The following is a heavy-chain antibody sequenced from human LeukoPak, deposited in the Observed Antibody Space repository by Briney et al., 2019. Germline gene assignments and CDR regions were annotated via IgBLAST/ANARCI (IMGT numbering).Heavy chain of an antibody. CDR3: ARDRIAARRGVDWFDP. CDR1: GGSISSGSYY. V-gene: IGHV4-61*02. J-gene: IGHJ5*02. CDR2: IYTSGST. D-gene: IGHD6-6*01. Sequence: SSQTLSLTCTVSGGSISSGSYYWSWIRQPAGKGLEWIGRIYTSGSTNYNPSLKSRVTMSVDTSKNQFSLKLSSVTAADTAVYYCARDRIAARRGVDWFDPWGQGTLVTVSS.